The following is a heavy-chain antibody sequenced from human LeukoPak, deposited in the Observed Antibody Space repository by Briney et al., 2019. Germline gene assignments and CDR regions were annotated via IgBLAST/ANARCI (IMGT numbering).Heavy chain of an antibody. CDR3: ARPTSSGYDAFDI. V-gene: IGHV4-59*08. Sequence: PSETLSLTCTVSGGSISSYYWSWIRQPPGKGLEWIGYIYYSGSTNYTPSLKSRVPRSVDTSKNQFSLKLSSVTAADTAVYYCARPTSSGYDAFDIWGQGTMVTVSS. CDR1: GGSISSYY. D-gene: IGHD5-12*01. J-gene: IGHJ3*02. CDR2: IYYSGST.